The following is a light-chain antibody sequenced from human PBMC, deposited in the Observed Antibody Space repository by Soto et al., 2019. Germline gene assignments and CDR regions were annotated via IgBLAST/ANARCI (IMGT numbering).Light chain of an antibody. V-gene: IGLV3-21*04. Sequence: SYELTQPPSVSVAPGETARITCGGSNIGIKSVPWYQQKPRQAPVVVIHYDSDRPSGSPERFSGSNSGITATLTISRVEAEDEADYYCQVWDDISDHYVFGTGTKVTVL. CDR1: NIGIKS. J-gene: IGLJ1*01. CDR3: QVWDDISDHYV. CDR2: YDS.